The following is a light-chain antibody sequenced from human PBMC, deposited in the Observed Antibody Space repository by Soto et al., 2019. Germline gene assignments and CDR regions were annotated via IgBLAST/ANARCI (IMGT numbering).Light chain of an antibody. V-gene: IGLV1-51*01. CDR1: GSNIGSNS. Sequence: QSVLTQPPSVSAAPGQTVTISCSGSGSNIGSNSVSWYQQVPGTAPKLLLYDNNKRPSGIPDRFSGSKSGTSATLGITGLQTADEADYYCATWDGSLPGEVFGGGTKLTVL. J-gene: IGLJ2*01. CDR3: ATWDGSLPGEV. CDR2: DNN.